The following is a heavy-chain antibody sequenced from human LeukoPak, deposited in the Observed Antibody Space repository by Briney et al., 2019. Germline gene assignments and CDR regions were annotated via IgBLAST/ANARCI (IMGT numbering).Heavy chain of an antibody. Sequence: GGSLRLSCAASGFTFSDYYMSWIRQAPRKGLEWVSYISSSGSTIYYADSVKGRFTISRDNAKNSLYLQMNSLRAEDTAVYYCASVEGYYYDSSGYRIFDYWGQGTLVTVSS. J-gene: IGHJ4*02. CDR3: ASVEGYYYDSSGYRIFDY. D-gene: IGHD3-22*01. CDR1: GFTFSDYY. V-gene: IGHV3-11*04. CDR2: ISSSGSTI.